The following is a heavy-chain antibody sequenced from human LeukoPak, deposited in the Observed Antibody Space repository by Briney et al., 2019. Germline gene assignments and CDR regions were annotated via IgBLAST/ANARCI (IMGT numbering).Heavy chain of an antibody. V-gene: IGHV3-23*01. CDR2: ISGSGGST. CDR1: GCTFSSYV. Sequence: GGALRLSCAASGCTFSSYVMSWVRQAPGKGVEGVSAISGSGGSTYYADTVKGRFTISRDNSKNTLYPQMNNLRAEDTAVYYCAKDQGDLRYSSSWYYFDCWGQGTLVTVSS. D-gene: IGHD6-13*01. J-gene: IGHJ4*02. CDR3: AKDQGDLRYSSSWYYFDC.